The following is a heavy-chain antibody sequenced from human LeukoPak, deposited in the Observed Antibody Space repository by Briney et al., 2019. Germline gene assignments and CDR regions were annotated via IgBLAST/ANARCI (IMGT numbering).Heavy chain of an antibody. CDR2: ISAYNGNT. CDR1: GYTFTSYG. D-gene: IGHD2-21*02. CDR3: ARDGPGGVTATYTDY. J-gene: IGHJ4*02. V-gene: IGHV1-18*01. Sequence: GASVKVSCKASGYTFTSYGISWVRRAPGQGLEWMGWISAYNGNTNYAQKLQGRVTMTTDTSTSTAYMELRSLRSEDTAVYYCARDGPGGVTATYTDYWGQGTLVTVSS.